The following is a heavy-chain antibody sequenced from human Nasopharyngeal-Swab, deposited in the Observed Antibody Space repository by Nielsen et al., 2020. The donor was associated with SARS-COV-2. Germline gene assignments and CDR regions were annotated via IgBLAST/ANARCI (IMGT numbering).Heavy chain of an antibody. Sequence: WGRQAPGQRLEWMGWINAGNGNTKYSQKFQGRVTITRDTSASTAYMELSSLRSEDTAVYYCAREGYNYYDSSGYYQGAFDIWGQGTMVTVSS. V-gene: IGHV1-3*01. CDR3: AREGYNYYDSSGYYQGAFDI. D-gene: IGHD3-22*01. J-gene: IGHJ3*02. CDR2: INAGNGNT.